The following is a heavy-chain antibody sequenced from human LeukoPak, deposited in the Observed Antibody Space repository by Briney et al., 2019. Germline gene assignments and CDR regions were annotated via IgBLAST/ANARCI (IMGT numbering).Heavy chain of an antibody. CDR2: ISGSGSST. D-gene: IGHD6-13*01. CDR1: GFTFSSYA. CDR3: AKDGRSSSTWYFYY. V-gene: IGHV3-23*01. Sequence: GSLRLSCAASGFTFSSYAMNWVRQAPGKGLEWVSVISGSGSSTNYADSVKGRFTISRDNSKNMVYLQMNSLRVEDTAVYFCAKDGRSSSTWYFYYWGQGTLVTVSS. J-gene: IGHJ4*02.